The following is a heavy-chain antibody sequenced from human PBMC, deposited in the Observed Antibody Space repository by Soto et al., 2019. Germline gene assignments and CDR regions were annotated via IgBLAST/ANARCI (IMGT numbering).Heavy chain of an antibody. D-gene: IGHD1-7*01. CDR1: GFTFSSYW. Sequence: EVQLVESGGALVQPGGSLRLSCAASGFTFSSYWMNWVRQAPGKGLEWVANIKQDGGEKNYMDSVKGRFTISRDNTKNSLYLQMRGLGADDTAVYYWARQELGCADFHFCGMEVWGQGTKVTVAS. J-gene: IGHJ6*01. CDR3: ARQELGCADFHFCGMEV. CDR2: IKQDGGEK. V-gene: IGHV3-7*05.